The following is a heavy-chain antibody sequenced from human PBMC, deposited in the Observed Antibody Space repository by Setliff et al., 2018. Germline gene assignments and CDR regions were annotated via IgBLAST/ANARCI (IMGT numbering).Heavy chain of an antibody. J-gene: IGHJ6*03. V-gene: IGHV4-59*02. Sequence: SETLSLTCTVSGASVRSHYWSWIRQPPGKGLEWIGFIFYSGDTNYNPSLKSRVTISVDKSTNQFSLKLNSVTAADTAVYYCVRTDYSDGRYSMDVWGKGTTVTVSS. D-gene: IGHD6-19*01. CDR3: VRTDYSDGRYSMDV. CDR1: GASVRSHY. CDR2: IFYSGDT.